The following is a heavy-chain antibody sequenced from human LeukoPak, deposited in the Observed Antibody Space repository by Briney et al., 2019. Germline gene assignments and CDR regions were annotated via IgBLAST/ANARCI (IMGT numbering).Heavy chain of an antibody. Sequence: PGGSLRLSCAASGFSVSSNYMSWVRQAPGKGLEWVSVFYSGDSTYYADSVKGRFTISRDSSKNTLYLQMNSLRAEDTAVYYCATPLDYYDSSGYHQGGDWGQGTLVTVSS. CDR2: FYSGDST. V-gene: IGHV3-53*01. D-gene: IGHD3-22*01. CDR3: ATPLDYYDSSGYHQGGD. CDR1: GFSVSSNY. J-gene: IGHJ4*02.